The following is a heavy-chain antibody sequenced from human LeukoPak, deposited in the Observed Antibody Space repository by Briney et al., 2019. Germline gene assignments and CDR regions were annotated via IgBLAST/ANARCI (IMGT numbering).Heavy chain of an antibody. V-gene: IGHV3-53*01. CDR1: GFTVSSNY. J-gene: IGHJ4*02. Sequence: PGGSLRLSCAASGFTVSSNYMSWVRQAPGKGLEWVSVIYSGGSTYYADAVKGRFTISRDNSKNTLYLQMNSLRAEDTAVYYCARVYRGSYFGYYFDYWGQGTLVTVSP. CDR3: ARVYRGSYFGYYFDY. D-gene: IGHD1-26*01. CDR2: IYSGGST.